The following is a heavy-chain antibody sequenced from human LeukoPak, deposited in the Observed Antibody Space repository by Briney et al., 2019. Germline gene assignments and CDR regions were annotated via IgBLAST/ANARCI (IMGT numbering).Heavy chain of an antibody. Sequence: GSLRLSCAASGFTFSNAWMSWVRQAPGKGLEWLGRLKSKTDGGTTDYAAPVKGRFTISRDDSKNMLYLQMNSLKTDDTAVYYCTTEGAHIGYWGQGTLVTVSS. CDR3: TTEGAHIGY. CDR1: GFTFSNAW. J-gene: IGHJ4*02. CDR2: LKSKTDGGTT. V-gene: IGHV3-15*01. D-gene: IGHD1-26*01.